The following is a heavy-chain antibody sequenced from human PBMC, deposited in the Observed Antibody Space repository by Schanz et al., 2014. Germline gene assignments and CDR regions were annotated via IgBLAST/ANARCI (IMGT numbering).Heavy chain of an antibody. D-gene: IGHD5-18*01. CDR3: AREMDTAIGDY. Sequence: QVQLVESGGGVVQPWRSLRLSCAASGFTFRSHGMHWVRQAPGKGLEWVALISYDGNNKFYTDSVKGRFTISRDNSRNTLYLEIDTLRPEDTAVYFCAREMDTAIGDYWGQGTLVTVSS. CDR2: ISYDGNNK. CDR1: GFTFRSHG. V-gene: IGHV3-30*03. J-gene: IGHJ4*02.